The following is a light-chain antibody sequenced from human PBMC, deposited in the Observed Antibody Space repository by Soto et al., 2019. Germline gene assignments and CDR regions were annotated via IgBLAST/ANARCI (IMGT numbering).Light chain of an antibody. Sequence: SLTVSPGGTVTLTCGSSTGAVTSGHYPYWFQQKPGQAPRLLLYGASTRATGIPVRFSGSGFGTEFTLTISSLQSEDFAVYYCQQYKNWPLFGQGTRLEIK. J-gene: IGKJ5*01. CDR3: QQYKNWPL. CDR1: TGAVTS. V-gene: IGKV3-15*01. CDR2: GAS.